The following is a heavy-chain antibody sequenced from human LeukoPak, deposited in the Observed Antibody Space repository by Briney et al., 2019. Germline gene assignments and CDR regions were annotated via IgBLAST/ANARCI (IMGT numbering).Heavy chain of an antibody. V-gene: IGHV4-59*01. CDR2: IYYTGST. Sequence: SETLSLTCTVSGGSISSYYWSWIRQPPGKGLEWIGYIYYTGSTNYNPSLKSRVTISVDTSKNQFSLKLSSVTAADTAAYYCTRGRPYYDSSDYYYPLFDYWGQGTLVTVSS. CDR1: GGSISSYY. J-gene: IGHJ4*02. D-gene: IGHD3-22*01. CDR3: TRGRPYYDSSDYYYPLFDY.